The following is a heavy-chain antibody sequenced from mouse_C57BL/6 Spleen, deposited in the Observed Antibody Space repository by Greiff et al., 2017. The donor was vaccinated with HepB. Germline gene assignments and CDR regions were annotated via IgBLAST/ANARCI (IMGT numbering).Heavy chain of an antibody. CDR1: GYTFTSCW. J-gene: IGHJ2*01. Sequence: VQLQQPGAELVKPGASVKLSCKASGYTFTSCWTHWVKQRPGQGLEWIGMIHPNSGSTNYNEKFKSKATLTVDKSSSTAYMQLSSLTSEDSAVYYCARGDYDEGFDYWGQGTTLTVSS. D-gene: IGHD2-4*01. CDR3: ARGDYDEGFDY. V-gene: IGHV1-64*01. CDR2: IHPNSGST.